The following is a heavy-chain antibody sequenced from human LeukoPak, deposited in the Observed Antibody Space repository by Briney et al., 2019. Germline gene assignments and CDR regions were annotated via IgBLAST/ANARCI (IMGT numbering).Heavy chain of an antibody. CDR2: IKQDGNEK. CDR3: AKTSGRFLEWLLPNYYYYYYMDV. D-gene: IGHD3-3*01. Sequence: PGGSLRLSCAASGFRFNTYWMSWVRQAPGKGLEWVANIKQDGNEKYYADSVKGRFTISRDNAKNSLYLQMNSLRAEDTAVYYCAKTSGRFLEWLLPNYYYYYYMDVWGKGTTVTVSS. CDR1: GFRFNTYW. V-gene: IGHV3-7*01. J-gene: IGHJ6*03.